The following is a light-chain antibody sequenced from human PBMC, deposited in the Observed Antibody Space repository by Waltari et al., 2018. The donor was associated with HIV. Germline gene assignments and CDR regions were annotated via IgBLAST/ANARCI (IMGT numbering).Light chain of an antibody. J-gene: IGKJ2*01. CDR3: QQYDQYFYS. V-gene: IGKV1-33*01. CDR2: DAS. CDR1: RGIINF. Sequence: DIQMTQSPSSLSASLGDRVTITCQASRGIINFLNWYQHKPGKAPKLLIYDASILETGVSSRFSGSGAGTHFTFTISSLQPEDIATYYCQQYDQYFYSFGQGTKVEIK.